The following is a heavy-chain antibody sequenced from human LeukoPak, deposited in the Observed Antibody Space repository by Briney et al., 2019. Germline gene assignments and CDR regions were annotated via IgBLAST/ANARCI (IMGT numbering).Heavy chain of an antibody. CDR3: AREFYDFWSGPYFDY. J-gene: IGHJ4*02. CDR2: ISAYNGNT. V-gene: IGHV1-18*01. Sequence: ASVKVSCKASGYTFTSYGISWVRQAPGQGLEWMGWISAYNGNTNCAQKLQGRVTMTTDTSTSTAYMELRSLRSDDTAVYYCAREFYDFWSGPYFDYWGQGTPVTVSS. CDR1: GYTFTSYG. D-gene: IGHD3-3*01.